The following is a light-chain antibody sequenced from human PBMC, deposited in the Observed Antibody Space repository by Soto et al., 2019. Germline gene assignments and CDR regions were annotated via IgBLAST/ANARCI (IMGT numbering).Light chain of an antibody. J-gene: IGLJ1*01. CDR2: DVS. CDR1: SSDVGGYNY. CDR3: SSYTSSSTRS. V-gene: IGLV2-14*01. Sequence: QSALTQPASVSGSPGQSITISCTGTSSDVGGYNYVSWYQQHPGKAPKLMIYDVSHRPSVVSNRFSGSKSGNTASLTISELQAEDEADYYCSSYTSSSTRSFGTGTKLTVL.